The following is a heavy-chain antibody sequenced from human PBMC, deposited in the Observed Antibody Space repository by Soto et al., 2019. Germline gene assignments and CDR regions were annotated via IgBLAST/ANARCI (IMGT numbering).Heavy chain of an antibody. D-gene: IGHD2-15*01. CDR1: GLPFSTYG. CDR2: IKEDGSAK. J-gene: IGHJ5*02. V-gene: IGHV3-7*01. CDR3: ARDRGRGVECFGTCYSSYFDP. Sequence: GGSLILSCAASGLPFSTYGMSWVRQAPGKGLEWVANIKEDGSAKSYVDSVKGRFTISRDNAKNSLYLQMNSLRAEDTAVYHCARDRGRGVECFGTCYSSYFDPWGQGTLVTVSS.